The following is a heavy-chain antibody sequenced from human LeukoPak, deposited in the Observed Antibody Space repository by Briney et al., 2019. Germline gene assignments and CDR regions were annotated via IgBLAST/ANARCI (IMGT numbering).Heavy chain of an antibody. CDR1: GYTFTNYG. V-gene: IGHV1-18*01. D-gene: IGHD2-2*01. J-gene: IGHJ6*02. CDR3: ARDDCSSTSCHYYGMDV. CDR2: ISAYNGNT. Sequence: GASVKVSCKASGYTFTNYGISWVRQAPGQGLEWMGWISAYNGNTNYAQKLQGRVTMTTDTSTSTAYMELRSLRSDDTAVYYCARDDCSSTSCHYYGMDVWGQGTTVTVSS.